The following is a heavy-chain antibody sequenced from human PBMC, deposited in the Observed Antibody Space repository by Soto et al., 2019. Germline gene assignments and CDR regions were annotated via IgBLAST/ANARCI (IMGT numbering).Heavy chain of an antibody. CDR1: GYTFTNYA. CDR2: INAGNGNT. Sequence: QVQSVQSGAELKKPGASVKVSCKASGYTFTNYAMHWVRQAPGQRLEWMGWINAGNGNTKYSQKFQGRVTITRDTSARTAYVELTSLRSYDTAVYYCARAGYCSSTSCSDAFDIWGQGTLVTVSS. J-gene: IGHJ3*02. CDR3: ARAGYCSSTSCSDAFDI. D-gene: IGHD2-2*01. V-gene: IGHV1-3*01.